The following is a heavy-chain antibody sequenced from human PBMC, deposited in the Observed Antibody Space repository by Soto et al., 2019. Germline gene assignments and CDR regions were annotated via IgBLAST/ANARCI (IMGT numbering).Heavy chain of an antibody. J-gene: IGHJ3*02. CDR3: ARGNYDYFGGNYRYVGGAFDI. Sequence: QVQLQQSGPGLVKPSETLSLTCTVSGVSINNNYWSWVRQPPGKGLEWIGYIYFSGITNYNPSLKSRVSLSVDTSKDQVSLKLTSVTAADTAMHYCARGNYDYFGGNYRYVGGAFDIWGPGTVVTVSS. CDR2: IYFSGIT. D-gene: IGHD3-16*02. CDR1: GVSINNNY. V-gene: IGHV4-59*01.